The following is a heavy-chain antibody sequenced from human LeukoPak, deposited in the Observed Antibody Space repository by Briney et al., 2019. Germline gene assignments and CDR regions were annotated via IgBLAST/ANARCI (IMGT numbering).Heavy chain of an antibody. CDR2: ISSASNTI. J-gene: IGHJ5*02. V-gene: IGHV3-48*01. CDR3: ARDGWFGDYNWFDP. Sequence: GGSLRLSCAASGFTFSSYSMNWVRQAPGKGLEWVSYISSASNTIYYADSVRGRFTISRDNAKNSLYLQMNSLRAEDTAMYYCARDGWFGDYNWFDPWGQGTLVTVSS. D-gene: IGHD3-10*01. CDR1: GFTFSSYS.